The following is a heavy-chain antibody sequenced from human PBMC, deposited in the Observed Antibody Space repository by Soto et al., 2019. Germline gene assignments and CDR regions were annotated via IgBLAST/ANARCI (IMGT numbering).Heavy chain of an antibody. J-gene: IGHJ3*02. D-gene: IGHD3-22*01. Sequence: SETLSLTCAVSGDSIIGIYHWAWSRQSPGRGLEWIASIYHTGTTYYTPSLESRVTISVDTSKNQFSLRLSSVTAADSAVYYCASSFITMIVVAHDAFDIWGQGTMVT. CDR1: GDSIIGIYH. CDR3: ASSFITMIVVAHDAFDI. CDR2: IYHTGTT. V-gene: IGHV4-38-2*01.